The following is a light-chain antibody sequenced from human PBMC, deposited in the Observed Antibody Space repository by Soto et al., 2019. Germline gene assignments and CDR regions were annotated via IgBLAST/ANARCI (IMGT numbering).Light chain of an antibody. CDR2: DAS. V-gene: IGKV3-11*01. CDR1: QSVSSY. Sequence: EIVLTQSPATLSLSPGERATLSCRASQSVSSYLGWYQQKPGQAPRLLIYDASNRATGIPARFSGSGSGTDFTLNISSLEPEDLAVYYCQHRSNWTLTFGGGTKVEIK. CDR3: QHRSNWTLT. J-gene: IGKJ4*01.